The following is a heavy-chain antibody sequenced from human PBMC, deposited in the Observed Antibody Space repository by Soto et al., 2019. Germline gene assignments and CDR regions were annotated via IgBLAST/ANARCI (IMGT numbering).Heavy chain of an antibody. D-gene: IGHD4-17*01. Sequence: QITLKEPGPTLVKPTQALTLTCTFSGFSLSTSGVGVGWIRQPPGKALEWLALIYWDDDKRYSPSLKSRLTIAEDTSKNQVVLTMTNMDPVDTATYYCAHRQRTVYFDYWGQGTLVTVSS. J-gene: IGHJ4*02. CDR1: GFSLSTSGVG. V-gene: IGHV2-5*02. CDR2: IYWDDDK. CDR3: AHRQRTVYFDY.